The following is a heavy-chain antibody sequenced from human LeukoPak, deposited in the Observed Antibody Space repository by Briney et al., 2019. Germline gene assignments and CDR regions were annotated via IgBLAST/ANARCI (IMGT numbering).Heavy chain of an antibody. J-gene: IGHJ3*02. V-gene: IGHV4-39*07. CDR1: GGSISSSSYY. D-gene: IGHD3-22*01. CDR3: GGIVVVITAFDI. Sequence: SETLSLTCTVSGGSISSSSYYWGWIRQPPGKGLEWIGSIYYSGSTYYNPSLKSRVTISVDTSKNQFSLKLSSVTAADTAVYYCGGIVVVITAFDIWGQGTMVTVSS. CDR2: IYYSGST.